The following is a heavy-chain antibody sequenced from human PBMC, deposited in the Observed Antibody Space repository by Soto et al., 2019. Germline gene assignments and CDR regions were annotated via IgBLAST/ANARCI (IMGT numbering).Heavy chain of an antibody. CDR1: GLSITNNY. J-gene: IGHJ4*02. CDR2: IYYTGNT. Sequence: QVHLQESGPGLVKPSETLSLTCTVSGLSITNNYWSWIRQPPGKGLEWIGYIYYTGNTNYDPSLKSRVTMSVDTSKNQFSLNLASLTAEDTAIYYCARANWYSEYWGQGTLVIVSS. V-gene: IGHV4-59*13. D-gene: IGHD1-1*01. CDR3: ARANWYSEY.